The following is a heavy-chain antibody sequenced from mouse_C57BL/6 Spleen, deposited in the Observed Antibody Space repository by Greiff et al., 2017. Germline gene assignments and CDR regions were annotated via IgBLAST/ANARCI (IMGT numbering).Heavy chain of an antibody. CDR2: IDAANGNT. V-gene: IGHV14-3*01. CDR3: ARHYYGSSYDYAMDY. J-gene: IGHJ4*01. Sequence: EVQLQQSVAELVRPGASVKLSCTASGFNIKNTYMHWVKQRPEQGLEWIGRIDAANGNTKYAPKFQGKATITADTSSNTAYLQLSSLTSEDTAIYYCARHYYGSSYDYAMDYWGQGTSVTVSS. D-gene: IGHD1-1*01. CDR1: GFNIKNTY.